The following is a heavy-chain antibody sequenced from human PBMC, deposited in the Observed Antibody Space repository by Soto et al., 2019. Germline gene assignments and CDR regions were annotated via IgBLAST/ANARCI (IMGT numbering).Heavy chain of an antibody. CDR3: ARDPASSMDV. CDR1: GYRFSGHG. CDR2: IWYDGSKK. V-gene: IGHV3-33*01. D-gene: IGHD6-25*01. J-gene: IGHJ6*01. Sequence: QVQLVESGGGVVQPGRSLRLSCAAAGYRFSGHGMHWVRQAPGKGLEWVAVIWYDGSKKCYADSVKGRFIVSRDDSKNTLYLEMNSLRAEDTAVYYCARDPASSMDVWGQGTTVTVSS.